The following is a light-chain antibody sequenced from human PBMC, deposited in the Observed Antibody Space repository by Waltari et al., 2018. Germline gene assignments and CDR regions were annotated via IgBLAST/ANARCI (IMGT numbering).Light chain of an antibody. Sequence: EVVLTQSPATLALSPGERATLSCRASQRVSSYLAWYQQKPGPAPRLLIYDASKRATGTPARFTGSGSGTHFTLTISSLEPEYFAVYYCQQRSKWFTFGGGTKVEIK. V-gene: IGKV3-11*01. CDR1: QRVSSY. J-gene: IGKJ4*01. CDR3: QQRSKWFT. CDR2: DAS.